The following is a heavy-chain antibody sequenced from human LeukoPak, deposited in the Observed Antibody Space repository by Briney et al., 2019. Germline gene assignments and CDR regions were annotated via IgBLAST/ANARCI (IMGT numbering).Heavy chain of an antibody. D-gene: IGHD2-2*01. CDR1: GFTFSSYA. Sequence: PGGSLRLSCAASGFTFSSYAMSWVRQAPGKGLEWVSAISGSGGSTYYADSVKGRFTISRDNSKNTLYLQMNSLRAEDTAVYYCAKLQDIVVVPDWFDPWGQGTLVTVSS. CDR2: ISGSGGST. CDR3: AKLQDIVVVPDWFDP. J-gene: IGHJ5*02. V-gene: IGHV3-23*01.